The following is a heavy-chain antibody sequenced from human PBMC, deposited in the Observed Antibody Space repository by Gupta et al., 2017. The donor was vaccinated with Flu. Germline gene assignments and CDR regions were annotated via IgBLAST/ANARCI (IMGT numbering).Heavy chain of an antibody. J-gene: IGHJ6*02. D-gene: IGHD2-8*01. CDR1: GESFSGYF. CDR3: ARLRYMYVKLQGYFYFGMDV. V-gene: IGHV4-34*01. CDR2: INHSGTT. Sequence: QVQLQQRGAGLLKPSDTLSLTCAVYGESFSGYFWSWIRQAPGKELEWIGEINHSGTTNYNPSLKSRLSISIDMSERQFSLKLTSVTAADTAVYYCARLRYMYVKLQGYFYFGMDVWGQGTTVTVSS.